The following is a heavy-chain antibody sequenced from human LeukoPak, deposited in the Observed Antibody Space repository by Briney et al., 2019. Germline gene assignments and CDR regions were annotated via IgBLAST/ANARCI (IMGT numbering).Heavy chain of an antibody. CDR2: ISYDGSNK. D-gene: IGHD3-9*01. CDR1: GFTFSSYA. Sequence: GRSLRLSCAASGFTFSSYAMHWVRQAPGKGLEWVAVISYDGSNKYYADSVKGRFTISRDNSKNTLYLQMNSLRAEDTAVYYCASGYDILTGIAYWGQGTLVTVSS. V-gene: IGHV3-30-3*01. J-gene: IGHJ4*02. CDR3: ASGYDILTGIAY.